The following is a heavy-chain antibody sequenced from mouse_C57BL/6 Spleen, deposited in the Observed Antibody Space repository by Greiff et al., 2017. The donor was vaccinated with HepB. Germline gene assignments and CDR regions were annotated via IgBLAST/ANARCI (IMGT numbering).Heavy chain of an antibody. CDR2: IYPGDGDT. V-gene: IGHV1-82*01. CDR3: ARTRESGGYAMDY. Sequence: QVQLQQSGPELVKPGASVKISCKASGYAFSSSWMNWVKQRPGKGLEWIGRIYPGDGDTNYNGKFKGKATLTADKSSSTAYMQLSSLTSEDSAVYFCARTRESGGYAMDYWGQGTSVTVSS. D-gene: IGHD1-1*02. J-gene: IGHJ4*01. CDR1: GYAFSSSW.